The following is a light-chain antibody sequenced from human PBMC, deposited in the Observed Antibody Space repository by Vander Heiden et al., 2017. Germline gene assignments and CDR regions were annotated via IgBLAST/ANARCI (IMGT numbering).Light chain of an antibody. Sequence: DFQMTQPPSTLSASVGDRVIITCRASQSVRSWVAWYQQKPGKTPNLLIYKVSNLENGVPSRFSGSGSETEFTLTIGSLQPDDFATYYCQHYDSYSWTFGQGTKVEIK. CDR3: QHYDSYSWT. V-gene: IGKV1-5*03. CDR2: KVS. CDR1: QSVRSW. J-gene: IGKJ1*01.